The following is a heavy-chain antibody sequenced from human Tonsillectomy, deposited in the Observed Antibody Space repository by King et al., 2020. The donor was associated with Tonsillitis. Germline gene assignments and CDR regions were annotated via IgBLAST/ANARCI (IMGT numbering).Heavy chain of an antibody. Sequence: VQLVESGAEVKKPGASVTVSCKASVYTSTSYYMHWVRQAPGQGLEWMGIINPSGGSTSYAQKFQGRVTMTRDTSTSTVYMELSSLRSEYTAVYYCARSNWNYKDIVDYWGQGTLVTVSS. CDR1: VYTSTSYY. V-gene: IGHV1-46*03. D-gene: IGHD1-7*01. CDR3: ARSNWNYKDIVDY. CDR2: INPSGGST. J-gene: IGHJ4*02.